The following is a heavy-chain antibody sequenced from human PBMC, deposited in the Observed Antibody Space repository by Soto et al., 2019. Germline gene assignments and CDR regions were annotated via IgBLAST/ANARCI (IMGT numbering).Heavy chain of an antibody. CDR2: INHSGST. J-gene: IGHJ6*03. CDR1: GGSFSGYY. V-gene: IGHV4-34*01. D-gene: IGHD3-3*01. Sequence: SETLSLTCAVYGGSFSGYYWSWIRQPPGKGLEWIGEINHSGSTNYNPSLKSRVTISVDTSKNQFSLKLSSVTAADTAVYYCARDRRFLEWLGYYYMDVWGKGTTVTVSS. CDR3: ARDRRFLEWLGYYYMDV.